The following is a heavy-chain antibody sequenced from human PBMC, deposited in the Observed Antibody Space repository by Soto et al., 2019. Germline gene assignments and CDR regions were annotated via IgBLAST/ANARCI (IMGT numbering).Heavy chain of an antibody. Sequence: GGSLRLSCVGSGFTFSSYSMNWVRQAPGKGLEWVSSISSSSSYIYYADSVKGRFTISRDNAKNSLYLQMNSLRAEDTAVYYCARENPSVYYYYGMDVWGQGTTVTVSS. V-gene: IGHV3-21*01. CDR1: GFTFSSYS. CDR2: ISSSSSYI. J-gene: IGHJ6*02. CDR3: ARENPSVYYYYGMDV.